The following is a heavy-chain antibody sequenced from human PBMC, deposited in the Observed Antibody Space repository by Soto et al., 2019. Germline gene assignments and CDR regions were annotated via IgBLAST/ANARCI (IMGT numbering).Heavy chain of an antibody. CDR2: ISSSSSYI. V-gene: IGHV3-21*01. J-gene: IGHJ1*01. D-gene: IGHD3-22*01. Sequence: PGGSLRLSCAASGFTFSSYSMNWVRQAPGKGLEWVSSISSSSSYIYYADSVKGRFTISRDNAKNSLYLQMNSLRAEDTAVYYCARNGAFPATYYYDSSGYFVWGQGTLVTVSS. CDR1: GFTFSSYS. CDR3: ARNGAFPATYYYDSSGYFV.